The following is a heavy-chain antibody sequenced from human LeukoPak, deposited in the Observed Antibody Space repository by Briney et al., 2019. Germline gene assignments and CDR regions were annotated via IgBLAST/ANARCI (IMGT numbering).Heavy chain of an antibody. D-gene: IGHD6-6*01. CDR3: ARGPYSSSYYFDY. CDR2: ISSSSSYI. J-gene: IGHJ4*02. Sequence: AGSLRLSCAASGFTFSSYSMNWVRQAPGKGLKWVSSISSSSSYIYYADSVKGRFTISRDNAKNSLYLQMNSLRAEDTAVYYCARGPYSSSYYFDYWGQGTLVTVSS. V-gene: IGHV3-21*01. CDR1: GFTFSSYS.